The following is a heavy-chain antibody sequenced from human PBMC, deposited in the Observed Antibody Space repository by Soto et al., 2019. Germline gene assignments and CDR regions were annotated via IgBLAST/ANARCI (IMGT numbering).Heavy chain of an antibody. CDR3: ARVPYCSSTSCYGYYYYGKDV. CDR2: IYSGGST. Sequence: GGSLRLSCAASGITVSSNYMSWVRQAPGKGLEWVSVIYSGGSTYYADSVKGRFTISRDNSKNTLYLQMNSLRAEDTAVYYCARVPYCSSTSCYGYYYYGKDVWGQGTTVTVSS. V-gene: IGHV3-53*01. D-gene: IGHD2-2*01. CDR1: GITVSSNY. J-gene: IGHJ6*02.